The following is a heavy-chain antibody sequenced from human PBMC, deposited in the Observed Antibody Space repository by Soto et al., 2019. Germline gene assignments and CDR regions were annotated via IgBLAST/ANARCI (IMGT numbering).Heavy chain of an antibody. CDR2: IIPIFGTA. V-gene: IGHV1-69*01. D-gene: IGHD2-2*01. Sequence: QVQLVQSGAEVKKPGSSVKVSCKASGGTFSSYAISWVRQAPGQGLEWMGGIIPIFGTANYAQKFQVRVTITADESTSTAYMELSSLRSEDTAVYYCARDNGIVVVPAAPYGMDVWGQGTTVTVSS. CDR3: ARDNGIVVVPAAPYGMDV. CDR1: GGTFSSYA. J-gene: IGHJ6*02.